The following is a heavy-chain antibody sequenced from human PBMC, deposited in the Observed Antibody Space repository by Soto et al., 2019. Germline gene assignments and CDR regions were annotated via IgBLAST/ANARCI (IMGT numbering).Heavy chain of an antibody. D-gene: IGHD1-1*01. CDR1: GGSISSYY. J-gene: IGHJ4*02. CDR2: IYTSGIT. CDR3: AREGITTSYASFDY. Sequence: SETLSLTCTVSGGSISSYYCSWIRQPAWKGLEWIGRIYTSGITNYNPSLKSRVTMSVDTSKNQFSLKLSSVTAADTAVYYCAREGITTSYASFDYCGQGTLVAVSS. V-gene: IGHV4-4*07.